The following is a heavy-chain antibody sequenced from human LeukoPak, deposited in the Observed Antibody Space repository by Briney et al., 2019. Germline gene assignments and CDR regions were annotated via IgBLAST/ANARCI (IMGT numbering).Heavy chain of an antibody. Sequence: GGSLRLSCTAAGFSLSMYWMSWVRQAPGKGLEWVANIRSDGVEKYYVDSVRGRFTISTDTAKNTLYLQMNSLRADDAAVYYCAREFTGYGNTDYWGQGTLVTVSS. CDR3: AREFTGYGNTDY. V-gene: IGHV3-7*03. J-gene: IGHJ4*02. D-gene: IGHD5-12*01. CDR2: IRSDGVEK. CDR1: GFSLSMYW.